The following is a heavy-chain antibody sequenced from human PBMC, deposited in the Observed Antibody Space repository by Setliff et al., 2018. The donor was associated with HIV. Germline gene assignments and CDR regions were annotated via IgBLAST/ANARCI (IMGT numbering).Heavy chain of an antibody. CDR3: AKGERRVADISDLNYMGV. CDR2: IITVFGTT. J-gene: IGHJ6*03. Sequence: SVKVSCKTSGGTFSSYTISWVRQAPGQGLEWLGDIITVFGTTNHAQKFQGRVTFIAEESTSTAYMQLSGLTYEDTAVYYCAKGERRVADISDLNYMGVWGKGTMVTVSS. D-gene: IGHD1-1*01. CDR1: GGTFSSYT. V-gene: IGHV1-69*13.